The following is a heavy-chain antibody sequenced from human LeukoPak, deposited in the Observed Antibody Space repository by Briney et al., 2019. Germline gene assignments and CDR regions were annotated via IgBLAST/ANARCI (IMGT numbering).Heavy chain of an antibody. Sequence: SETLSLTCSVSGGSVSSYYWSWIRQSPGKGLEWIGEINHSGSTNYNPSLKSRVTISVDTSKNQFSLQLSSVTAADTAVFYCARGGACSGGSCGLDYWGQGTLVTVSS. V-gene: IGHV4-34*01. CDR3: ARGGACSGGSCGLDY. D-gene: IGHD2-15*01. CDR2: INHSGST. CDR1: GGSVSSYY. J-gene: IGHJ4*02.